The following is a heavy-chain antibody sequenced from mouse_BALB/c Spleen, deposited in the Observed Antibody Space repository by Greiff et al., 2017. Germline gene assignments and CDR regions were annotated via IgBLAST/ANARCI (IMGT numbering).Heavy chain of an antibody. V-gene: IGHV14-3*02. Sequence: VHVKQSGAELVKPGASVKLSCTASGFNIKDTYMHWVKQRPEQGLEWIGRIDPANGNTKYDPKFQGKATITADTSSNTAYLQLSSLTSEDTAVYYCARTDYPYYAMDYWGQGTSVTVSS. CDR2: IDPANGNT. CDR1: GFNIKDTY. CDR3: ARTDYPYYAMDY. D-gene: IGHD2-4*01. J-gene: IGHJ4*01.